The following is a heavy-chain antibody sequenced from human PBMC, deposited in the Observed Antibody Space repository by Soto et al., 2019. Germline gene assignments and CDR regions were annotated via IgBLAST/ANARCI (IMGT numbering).Heavy chain of an antibody. J-gene: IGHJ4*02. Sequence: ASVKVSCKASGGTFSSYAIGWVRQAPGQGLEWMGGIIPVFGTGIYAQKFQGRVTITADKSTNTAYMELSSLRSEDTAVYFCARVGGTGGYTYGLDYWGQGTLVTVSS. CDR1: GGTFSSYA. V-gene: IGHV1-69*06. CDR2: IIPVFGTG. CDR3: ARVGGTGGYTYGLDY. D-gene: IGHD5-18*01.